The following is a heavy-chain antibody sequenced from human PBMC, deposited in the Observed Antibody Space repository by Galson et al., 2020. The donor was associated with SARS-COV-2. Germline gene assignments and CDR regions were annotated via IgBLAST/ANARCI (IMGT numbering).Heavy chain of an antibody. CDR2: IYKSGST. CDR3: ARGHYYDKSGSTHDY. Sequence: SETLSLTCSVSGGSVSSGSYYWSWIRQPPGKGLEWIANIYKSGSTDYNSSLKRRVTIFVDTSKNQVSLKVRSVTDADTALYFCARGHYYDKSGSTHDYWGQGTMVTVSS. V-gene: IGHV4-61*01. J-gene: IGHJ4*02. D-gene: IGHD3-22*01. CDR1: GGSVSSGSYY.